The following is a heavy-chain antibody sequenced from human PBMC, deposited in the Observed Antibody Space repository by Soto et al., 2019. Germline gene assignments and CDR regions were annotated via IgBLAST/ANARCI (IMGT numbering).Heavy chain of an antibody. D-gene: IGHD3-22*01. J-gene: IGHJ4*02. CDR3: ARHVSPPRVYDSSGYPVWYFDY. V-gene: IGHV4-39*01. CDR1: GGSISSSSYY. CDR2: IYYSGST. Sequence: QLQLQESGPGLVKPSETLSLTCSVSGGSISSSSYYWGWIRQPPGKGLEWIGSIYYSGSTYHNPSLKSRVTMPVDTSKNQFSLKLSSVTSAADTAVYYCARHVSPPRVYDSSGYPVWYFDYWGQGILVTVSS.